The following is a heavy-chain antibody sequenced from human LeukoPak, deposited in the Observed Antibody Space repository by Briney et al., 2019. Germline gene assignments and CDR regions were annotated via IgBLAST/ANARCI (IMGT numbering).Heavy chain of an antibody. CDR2: LSGSGITT. D-gene: IGHD3-22*01. Sequence: GGSLRLSCAASGFTFSNSAMSWVRQAPGEGLEWVSTLSGSGITTYYADSVKGRFTISRDNSKNTLYLQMNSLRAEDTAVYYCARDPGWLLLGYYYMDVWGKGTTVTVSS. J-gene: IGHJ6*03. V-gene: IGHV3-23*01. CDR3: ARDPGWLLLGYYYMDV. CDR1: GFTFSNSA.